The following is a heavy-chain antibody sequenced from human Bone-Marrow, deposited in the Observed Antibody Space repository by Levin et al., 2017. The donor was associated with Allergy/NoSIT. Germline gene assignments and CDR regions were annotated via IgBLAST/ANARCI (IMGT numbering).Heavy chain of an antibody. V-gene: IGHV3-15*01. CDR2: IKSKTDGGTT. J-gene: IGHJ4*02. CDR3: TTDLAIAAAGTGSFDY. D-gene: IGHD6-13*01. CDR1: GFTFSNAW. Sequence: GESLKISCAASGFTFSNAWMSWVRQAPGKGLEWVGRIKSKTDGGTTDYAAPVKGRFTISRDDSKNTLYLQMNSLKTEDTAVYYCTTDLAIAAAGTGSFDYWGQGTLVTVSS.